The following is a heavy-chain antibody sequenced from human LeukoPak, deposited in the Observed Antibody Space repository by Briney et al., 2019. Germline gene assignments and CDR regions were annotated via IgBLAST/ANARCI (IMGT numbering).Heavy chain of an antibody. CDR3: TWMATVRTVDF. CDR1: GLVFNDAW. V-gene: IGHV3-15*01. Sequence: GGSLRLTCIVSGLVFNDAWMSWVRQAPGKGLEWVGRITSGGATDYDASVKGRFIISLDNSKGTFYLQMNSLNTDDTALYYCTWMATVRTVDFWGQGTLVTVSS. D-gene: IGHD4-17*01. CDR2: ITSGGAT. J-gene: IGHJ4*02.